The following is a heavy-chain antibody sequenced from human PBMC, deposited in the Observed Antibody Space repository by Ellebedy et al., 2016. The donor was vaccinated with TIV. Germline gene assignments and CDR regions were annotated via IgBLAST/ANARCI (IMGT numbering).Heavy chain of an antibody. Sequence: PGGSLRLSCKGSGYSFTSYWIGWVRQMPGKDLEWLGFIYPGDPDPGDSDTRYSLSFRGQVTISADKSINTAYLQWSGLKASDHAMYYCATQLERRGGASSWGQGTLVTVSS. J-gene: IGHJ5*02. V-gene: IGHV5-51*01. CDR3: ATQLERRGGASS. D-gene: IGHD5-24*01. CDR2: IYPGDPDPGDSDT. CDR1: GYSFTSYW.